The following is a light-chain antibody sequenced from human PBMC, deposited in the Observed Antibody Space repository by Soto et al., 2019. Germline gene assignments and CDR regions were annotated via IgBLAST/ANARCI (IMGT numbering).Light chain of an antibody. J-gene: IGKJ2*01. V-gene: IGKV1-39*01. CDR3: QQSYGIPYT. CDR2: AAS. Sequence: DIQMTQSPSSLSASVGDRITITCRASQSISSYLNLYQQKPGKAPKLLIYAASTLQSGVPSRFSGSGSGTDFTLTISSLQPEDFATYYCQQSYGIPYTFGQGTKVDIK. CDR1: QSISSY.